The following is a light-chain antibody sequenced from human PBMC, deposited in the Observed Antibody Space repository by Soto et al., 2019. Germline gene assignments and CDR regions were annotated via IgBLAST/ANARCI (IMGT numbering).Light chain of an antibody. V-gene: IGLV4-69*01. CDR2: LNSDGSH. CDR1: SGHSSYA. CDR3: QTWGTGIQV. J-gene: IGLJ1*01. Sequence: QSVLTQSPSASASLGASVKLTCTLSSGHSSYAIAWHQQQPEKGPRYLMKLNSDGSHSKGDGIPDRFSGSSSGAERYLTISSFQSEDEADYYCQTWGTGIQVFGTGTKLTVL.